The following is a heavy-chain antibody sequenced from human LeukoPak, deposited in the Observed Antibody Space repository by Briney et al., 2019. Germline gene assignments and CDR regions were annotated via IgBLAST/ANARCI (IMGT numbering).Heavy chain of an antibody. Sequence: PRGSLRLSCAASGFTFSSYSMNWVRQAPGKGLEWVSSISSSSSYIYYADSVRGRFTISRDNAKNSLYLQMNSLRAEDTAVYYCVRGVNSPFDYWGQGTLVTVSS. J-gene: IGHJ4*02. CDR3: VRGVNSPFDY. V-gene: IGHV3-21*01. CDR2: ISSSSSYI. D-gene: IGHD3-10*01. CDR1: GFTFSSYS.